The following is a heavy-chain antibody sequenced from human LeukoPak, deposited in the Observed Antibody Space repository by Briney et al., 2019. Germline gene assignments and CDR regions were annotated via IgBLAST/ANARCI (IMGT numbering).Heavy chain of an antibody. V-gene: IGHV1-8*03. CDR2: MNPNSGNT. Sequence: ASVKVSCKASGYTFTSYDINWVRQATGQGLEWMGYMNPNSGNTGYAQKFQGRVIITRDTSISTAYMELSSLRSEDTAVYYCARLLRREDYWGQGTLVTVSS. J-gene: IGHJ4*02. CDR3: ARLLRREDY. CDR1: GYTFTSYD.